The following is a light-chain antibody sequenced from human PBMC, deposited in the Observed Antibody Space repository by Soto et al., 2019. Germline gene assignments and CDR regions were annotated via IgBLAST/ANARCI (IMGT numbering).Light chain of an antibody. CDR2: TAS. V-gene: IGKV1-5*03. Sequence: DIQMTQSPSTLSASVGDRVTITCRASQSISTWLAWYQQKPGKAPKLLIYTASSLESGVPSRFSGSGSGTEFTLTISSLQPDDFATYYCQQYNSHSRYTFGHGTKLESK. CDR3: QQYNSHSRYT. J-gene: IGKJ2*01. CDR1: QSISTW.